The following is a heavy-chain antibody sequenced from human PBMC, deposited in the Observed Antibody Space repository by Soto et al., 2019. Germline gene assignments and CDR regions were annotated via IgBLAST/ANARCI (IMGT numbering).Heavy chain of an antibody. CDR2: IYYSGST. CDR3: ARHGYCSGGSCYSYFDY. V-gene: IGHV4-39*01. D-gene: IGHD2-15*01. Sequence: LSLTCTVSGGSISSSSYYWGWIRQPPGKGLEWIGSIYYSGSTYYNPSLKSRVTISVDTSKNQFSLKLSSVTAADTAVYYCARHGYCSGGSCYSYFDYWGQGTLVTVSS. J-gene: IGHJ4*02. CDR1: GGSISSSSYY.